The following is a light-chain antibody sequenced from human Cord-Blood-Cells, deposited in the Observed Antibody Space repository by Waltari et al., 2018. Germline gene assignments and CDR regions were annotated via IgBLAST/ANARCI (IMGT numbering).Light chain of an antibody. CDR3: QSADSSGTYRV. CDR1: ALPKQY. Sequence: SYELTQPPSVSVSPGQTARITCSGDALPKQYAYWYQQKPRQAPVLVIYKDSERPSGIPERFSGSSSGTTVTLTISGVQAEDEADYYCQSADSSGTYRVFGGGTKLTVL. CDR2: KDS. J-gene: IGLJ3*02. V-gene: IGLV3-25*03.